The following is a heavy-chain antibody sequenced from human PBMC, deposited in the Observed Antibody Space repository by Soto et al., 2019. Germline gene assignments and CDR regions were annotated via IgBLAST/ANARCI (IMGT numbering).Heavy chain of an antibody. J-gene: IGHJ4*02. V-gene: IGHV3-23*01. CDR3: AKDPEWELPKYYFDY. Sequence: GGSLRLSCAASGITFRNYAMSWVRQAPGKGLEWVSSISGSGGSTYYADSVKGRFTITRDNSKNTLYLQMNSLRAEDTAVYYCAKDPEWELPKYYFDYWGQGTLVTVSS. CDR1: GITFRNYA. CDR2: ISGSGGST. D-gene: IGHD1-26*01.